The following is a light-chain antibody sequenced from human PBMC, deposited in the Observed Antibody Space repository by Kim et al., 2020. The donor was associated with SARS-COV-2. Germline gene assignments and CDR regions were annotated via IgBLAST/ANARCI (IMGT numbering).Light chain of an antibody. CDR3: QSYDTFNHV. CDR2: EDD. Sequence: GKTVALTCTPTSGRIASNYVQWYQQRQGAAPTILIYEDDRRPPGVPDRFSGSIDRSSNSASLTISGLKTEDEADYYCQSYDTFNHVFGGGTQLTVL. CDR1: SGRIASNY. V-gene: IGLV6-57*03. J-gene: IGLJ3*02.